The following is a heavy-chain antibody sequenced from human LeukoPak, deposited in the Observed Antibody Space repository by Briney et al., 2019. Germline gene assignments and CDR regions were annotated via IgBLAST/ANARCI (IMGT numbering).Heavy chain of an antibody. D-gene: IGHD2-2*02. CDR3: AGTPIVVVPAARPVGMDV. Sequence: SETLSLTCAVYGGSFSGYYWSWIRQPPGKGLKWIGEINHSGSTNYNPSLKSRVTISVDTSKNQFSLKLSSVTAADTAVYYCAGTPIVVVPAARPVGMDVWGQGTTVTVSS. J-gene: IGHJ6*02. V-gene: IGHV4-34*01. CDR1: GGSFSGYY. CDR2: INHSGST.